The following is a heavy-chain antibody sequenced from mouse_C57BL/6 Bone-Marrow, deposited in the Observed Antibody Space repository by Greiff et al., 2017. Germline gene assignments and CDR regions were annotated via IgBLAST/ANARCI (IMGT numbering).Heavy chain of an antibody. V-gene: IGHV5-15*01. CDR2: ISNLAYSI. J-gene: IGHJ4*01. D-gene: IGHD1-1*01. CDR3: ARHGYGSSYDSMDY. CDR1: GFTFSDYG. Sequence: EVQGVESGGGLVQPGGSLKLSCAASGFTFSDYGMAWVRQAPRKGPEWVAFISNLAYSIYYADTVTGRFTISRENAKNTLYLEMSSLRSEDTAMYYCARHGYGSSYDSMDYWGQGTSVTVSS.